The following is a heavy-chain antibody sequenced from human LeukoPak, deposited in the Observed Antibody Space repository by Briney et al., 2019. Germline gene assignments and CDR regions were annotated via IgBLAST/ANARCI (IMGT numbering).Heavy chain of an antibody. V-gene: IGHV7-4-1*02. CDR1: GYTFTSYA. CDR3: AGGLYDILTGYYPFGY. CDR2: INTNTGNP. J-gene: IGHJ4*02. D-gene: IGHD3-9*01. Sequence: ASVKVSCKASGYTFTSYAMNWVRQAPGQGLEWMGWINTNTGNPTYAQGFTGRFVFSLDTSVSTAYLQISSLKGEDTAVYYCAGGLYDILTGYYPFGYWGQGTLVTVSS.